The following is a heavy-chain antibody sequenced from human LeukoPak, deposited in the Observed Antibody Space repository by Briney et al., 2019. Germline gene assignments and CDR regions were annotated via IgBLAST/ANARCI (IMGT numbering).Heavy chain of an antibody. Sequence: SETLSLTCIVSGGSITSPGYYWSWIRQPPGKGLEWIGEINHSGSTNYNPSLKSRVTISVDTSKNQFSLKLSSVTAADTAVYYCAREPRKAAGTAREAFDIWGQGTMVTVSS. D-gene: IGHD6-13*01. J-gene: IGHJ3*02. CDR1: GGSITSPGYY. CDR2: INHSGST. CDR3: AREPRKAAGTAREAFDI. V-gene: IGHV4-34*01.